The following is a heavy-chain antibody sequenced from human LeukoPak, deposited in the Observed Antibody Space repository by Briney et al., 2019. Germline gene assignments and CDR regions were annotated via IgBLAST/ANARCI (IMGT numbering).Heavy chain of an antibody. CDR3: AKMSRVVVPAAIGY. Sequence: PGGSLRLSRAASGFTFSSYAMSWVRQAPGKGLEWVSAISGSGGSTYYADSVKGRFTISRDNSKNTLYLQMNSLRAEDTAVYYCAKMSRVVVPAAIGYWGQGTLVTVSS. CDR2: ISGSGGST. CDR1: GFTFSSYA. D-gene: IGHD2-2*01. J-gene: IGHJ4*02. V-gene: IGHV3-23*01.